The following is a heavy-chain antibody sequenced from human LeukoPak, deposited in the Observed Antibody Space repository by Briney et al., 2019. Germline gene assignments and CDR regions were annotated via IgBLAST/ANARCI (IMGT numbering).Heavy chain of an antibody. V-gene: IGHV4-59*01. J-gene: IGHJ6*02. CDR3: ARDRIAAAGNCYYYGMDV. D-gene: IGHD6-13*01. CDR2: IYYTGST. CDR1: AGSLSIYY. Sequence: SETLSLTCNVSAGSLSIYYWSWIRQPPGKGLEWIGHIYYTGSTRYNPSLKSRVSISVDTSKNQFSLKLTSVTAADTAVYYCARDRIAAAGNCYYYGMDVWGQGTTVTVSS.